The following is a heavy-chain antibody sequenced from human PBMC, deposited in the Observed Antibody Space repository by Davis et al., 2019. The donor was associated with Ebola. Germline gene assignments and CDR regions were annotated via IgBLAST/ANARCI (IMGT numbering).Heavy chain of an antibody. V-gene: IGHV1-18*01. CDR2: ISAYNGNT. CDR1: RYTLTSYG. CDR3: ARDGTVAYYFDY. Sequence: ASVKVSCKASRYTLTSYGISWVRQAPGQGLEWMGWISAYNGNTNYAQKLQGRVTMTTDTSTSTAYMELRSLRSDDTAVYYCARDGTVAYYFDYWGQGTLVTVSS. J-gene: IGHJ4*02. D-gene: IGHD1-26*01.